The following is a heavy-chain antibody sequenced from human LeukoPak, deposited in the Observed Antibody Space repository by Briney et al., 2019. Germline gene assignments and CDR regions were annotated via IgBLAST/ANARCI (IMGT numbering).Heavy chain of an antibody. J-gene: IGHJ4*02. CDR3: AKHFWSGSYTAY. CDR2: IRYDGSNE. Sequence: GGSLRLSCAASGFTFSNYGMHWVRQAPGKGLEWVAFIRYDGSNEYYADSVKGRFTISRDNSKNTLFLQMNCLRAEDTAVYYCAKHFWSGSYTAYWGQGTLVTVSS. V-gene: IGHV3-30*02. CDR1: GFTFSNYG. D-gene: IGHD3-3*02.